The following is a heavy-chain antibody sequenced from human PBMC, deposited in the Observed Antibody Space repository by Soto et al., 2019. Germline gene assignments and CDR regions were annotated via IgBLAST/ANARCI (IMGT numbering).Heavy chain of an antibody. J-gene: IGHJ4*02. CDR2: IYWDDDN. CDR1: GFSLTSTAVG. Sequence: QITLKESGPTLVKPTQTLTLTCSFSGFSLTSTAVGVNWIRQPPGKALEWLALIYWDDDNHFSPSLKSRLSVTKDTSKYQVVLTMTNMNPVYTATYYCAHGSGWLSDYWGQGILVTVSS. V-gene: IGHV2-5*02. D-gene: IGHD6-19*01. CDR3: AHGSGWLSDY.